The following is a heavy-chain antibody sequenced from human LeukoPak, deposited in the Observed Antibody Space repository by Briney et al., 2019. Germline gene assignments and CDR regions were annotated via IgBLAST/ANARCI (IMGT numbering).Heavy chain of an antibody. CDR3: ARGDYDYVWGSYRQGAFDI. D-gene: IGHD3-16*02. CDR1: GFTFSSYS. J-gene: IGHJ3*02. Sequence: GGSLRLSCAASGFTFSSYSMNWVRQAPGKGLEWVSYISSSSSTIYYADSVEVRFNISRDNAKNSLYLQMNSLRDEDTAVYYCARGDYDYVWGSYRQGAFDIWGQGTMVTVSS. V-gene: IGHV3-48*02. CDR2: ISSSSSTI.